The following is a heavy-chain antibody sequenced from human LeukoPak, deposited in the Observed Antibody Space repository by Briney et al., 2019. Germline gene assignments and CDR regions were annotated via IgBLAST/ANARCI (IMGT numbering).Heavy chain of an antibody. J-gene: IGHJ4*02. CDR2: INHSGYT. V-gene: IGHV4-34*01. CDR3: TRMTAGHDY. CDR1: GVSFDDYY. D-gene: IGHD2-21*02. Sequence: SETLSLTCAVSGVSFDDYYWSWVRQTPGKGLEWIGEINHSGYTNDSPSLKSRVTLSIDTSRKQISLNLRSVTVADTGIYYCTRMTAGHDYWGQGTLVTVSS.